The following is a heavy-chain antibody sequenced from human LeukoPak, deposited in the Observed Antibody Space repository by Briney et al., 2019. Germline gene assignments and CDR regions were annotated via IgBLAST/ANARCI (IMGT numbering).Heavy chain of an antibody. D-gene: IGHD3-22*01. CDR3: ARVRSWDSSGPYYFDY. J-gene: IGHJ4*02. V-gene: IGHV3-11*05. CDR1: GFTFSDYY. CDR2: ISSLSTYT. Sequence: GGSLRLSCAASGFTFSDYYMSWIRQAPGKGLGRLSYISSLSTYTSYADSVRGRFTVSRDSAKSSLFLQMNSLRAEDTAVYYCARVRSWDSSGPYYFDYWGQGTLVTVSS.